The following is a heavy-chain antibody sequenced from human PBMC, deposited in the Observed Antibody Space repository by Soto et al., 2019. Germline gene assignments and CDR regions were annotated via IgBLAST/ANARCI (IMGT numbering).Heavy chain of an antibody. CDR2: IIPIFGTA. D-gene: IGHD5-12*01. J-gene: IGHJ5*02. CDR1: GGTFSRYA. CDR3: ARDLIVATTLPNRFDP. V-gene: IGHV1-69*13. Sequence: ASVKVSCKASGGTFSRYAISWVRQAPGRGLEWMGGIIPIFGTANYAQKFQGRVTITADESTSTAYMELSSLRSEDTAVYYCARDLIVATTLPNRFDPWGQGTLVTVSS.